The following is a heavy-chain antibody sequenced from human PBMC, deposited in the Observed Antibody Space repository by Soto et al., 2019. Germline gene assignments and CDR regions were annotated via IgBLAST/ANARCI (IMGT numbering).Heavy chain of an antibody. CDR1: GGSLSGYY. D-gene: IGHD2-2*02. V-gene: IGHV4-34*01. CDR3: ARCSRHVDFAISGEVDY. CDR2: INHSGST. Sequence: QVQLQQCGAGLLKPSATLSLTCAVSGGSLSGYYWSRIRHPPGKGLEWIGEINHSGSTNYNPSLTRRVVISGEAANNQSPLKLSSVIGADATVYYCARCSRHVDFAISGEVDYWGQGTLVTVSS. J-gene: IGHJ4*02.